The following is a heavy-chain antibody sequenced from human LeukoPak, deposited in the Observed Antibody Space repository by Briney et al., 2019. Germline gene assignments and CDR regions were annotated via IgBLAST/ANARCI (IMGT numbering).Heavy chain of an antibody. V-gene: IGHV3-7*04. CDR3: ARELGDFDY. Sequence: AGSLRLSCAASGFTFSSYWMSWVRHAPGKGREWVANIKQGGSEKYYVDSVKGRFIISRDNAKNSLYLQMNSLRAEDTVVYYCARELGDFDYWGQGTLVTVSS. CDR2: IKQGGSEK. J-gene: IGHJ4*02. CDR1: GFTFSSYW.